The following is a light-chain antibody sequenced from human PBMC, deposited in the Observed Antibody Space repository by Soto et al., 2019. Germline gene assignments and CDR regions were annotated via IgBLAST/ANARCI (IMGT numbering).Light chain of an antibody. CDR2: DAS. CDR1: DTINIY. CDR3: QQRYNWPPLT. Sequence: VVLTQSRASLSLSPGERVTLSCRASDTINIYLAWYQQKPGQAPRLLIYDASNRATGIPARFSGSGSGKDFTLTIRRLEPEDFAIYYCQQRYNWPPLTYGQGTRLEIK. J-gene: IGKJ5*01. V-gene: IGKV3-11*01.